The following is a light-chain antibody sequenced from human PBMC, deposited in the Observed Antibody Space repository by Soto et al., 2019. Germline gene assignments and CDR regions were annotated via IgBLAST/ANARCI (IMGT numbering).Light chain of an antibody. J-gene: IGKJ4*01. CDR1: QGISSY. Sequence: IPLAQSESPLSASLRDRVSITSLASQGISSYLGWYQQKPGKAPNLLIYEASTLHSGVPSRFSGSGSGTDFTLTISSLQPEDFATYYCQQVNGYAPTFGGGTKVDIK. V-gene: IGKV1-9*01. CDR3: QQVNGYAPT. CDR2: EAS.